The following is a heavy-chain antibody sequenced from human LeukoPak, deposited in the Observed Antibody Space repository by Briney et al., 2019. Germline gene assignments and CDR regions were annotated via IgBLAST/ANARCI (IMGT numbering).Heavy chain of an antibody. CDR1: GFNFESYS. D-gene: IGHD1-1*01. J-gene: IGHJ4*02. CDR3: ARGGVLESSSVSYFDY. V-gene: IGHV3-21*01. CDR2: ISFSGPYI. Sequence: GGSLRLSCAASGFNFESYSMNWVRQAPGKGLEWVSSISFSGPYIYYAASVKGRFTISRDNAKKSLFLQLNSVKVEDTAVYYCARGGVLESSSVSYFDYWGQGTLVTVSS.